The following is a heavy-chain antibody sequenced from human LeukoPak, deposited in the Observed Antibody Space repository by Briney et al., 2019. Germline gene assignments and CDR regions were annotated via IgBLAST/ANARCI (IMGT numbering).Heavy chain of an antibody. CDR3: ARATYSSGWGTSDY. CDR2: IYYSGST. D-gene: IGHD6-19*01. CDR1: GGSISSYY. J-gene: IGHJ4*02. Sequence: PSETLSLTCTVSGGSISSYYWSWIRQPPGKGLEWIGCIYYSGSTNYNPSLKSRVTISVDTSKNQFSLKLTSVTAADTAVYYCARATYSSGWGTSDYWGQGTLVTVSS. V-gene: IGHV4-59*01.